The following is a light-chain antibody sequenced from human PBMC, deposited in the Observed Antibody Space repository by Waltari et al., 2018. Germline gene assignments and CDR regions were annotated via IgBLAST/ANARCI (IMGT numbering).Light chain of an antibody. CDR2: WAS. Sequence: DIVMTQSPDSLTVSLGERATINCKSSQTFLYSSSNKNYLAWYQQNPRQPPKLLIYWASTRESGVPDRFSGTGSGTDFTLTISRLQAEDVAVYYCQQYFKTPLTFGGGTKVEIK. CDR1: QTFLYSSSNKNY. CDR3: QQYFKTPLT. V-gene: IGKV4-1*01. J-gene: IGKJ4*01.